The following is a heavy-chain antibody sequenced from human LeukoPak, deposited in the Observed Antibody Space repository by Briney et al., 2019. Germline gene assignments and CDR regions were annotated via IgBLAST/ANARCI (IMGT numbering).Heavy chain of an antibody. V-gene: IGHV3-23*01. Sequence: PGGSLRLSCAASGFTFSTFAMSWVRKAPGKGLEGVSAIFGNGRTTYYADSVKGRFTISRDNSKNTLYLQMNSLRAEDTAVYYCARGRYDWNDVGYFDYWGQGTLVTVSS. J-gene: IGHJ4*02. D-gene: IGHD1-1*01. CDR2: IFGNGRTT. CDR3: ARGRYDWNDVGYFDY. CDR1: GFTFSTFA.